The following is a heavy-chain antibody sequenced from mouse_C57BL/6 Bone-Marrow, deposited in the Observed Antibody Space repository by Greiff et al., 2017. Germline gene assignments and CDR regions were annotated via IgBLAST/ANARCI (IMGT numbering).Heavy chain of an antibody. D-gene: IGHD1-1*01. CDR3: ATVLLRFYAMDY. Sequence: QVQLQQPGAELVKPGASVKLSCKASGYTFTNYWMHWVKQRPGQGLEWIGMMHPNGGSPDYNEKFKGKSTLTVDKSSSTAYMQLSSLTSEDSAVYYCATVLLRFYAMDYWGQGTSVTVSS. V-gene: IGHV1-64*01. CDR1: GYTFTNYW. J-gene: IGHJ4*01. CDR2: MHPNGGSP.